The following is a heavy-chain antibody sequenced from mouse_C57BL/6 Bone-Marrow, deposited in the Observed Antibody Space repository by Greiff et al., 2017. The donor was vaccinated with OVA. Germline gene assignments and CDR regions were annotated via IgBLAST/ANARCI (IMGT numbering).Heavy chain of an antibody. CDR2: ISGGGGNT. V-gene: IGHV5-9*01. CDR1: GFTFSSYT. J-gene: IGHJ3*01. CDR3: ARHERSLFAY. Sequence: DVKLVESGGGLVKPGGSLKLSCAASGFTFSSYTMSWVRQTPEKRLEWVATISGGGGNTYYPDSVKGRFTISRDNAKNTLYLQMSSLRSEDTALYYCARHERSLFAYWGQGTLVTVSA.